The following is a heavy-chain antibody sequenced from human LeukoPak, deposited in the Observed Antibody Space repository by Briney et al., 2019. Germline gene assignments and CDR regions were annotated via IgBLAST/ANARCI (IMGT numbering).Heavy chain of an antibody. V-gene: IGHV1-2*02. CDR2: INPNSGGT. Sequence: GASVKVSCKASGYTFTDNFMHWVRQAPGQGLEWMGWINPNSGGTNYAQKFQGRVTMTRDTSISTAYMELSRLRSDDTAVYYCASRLGSSGWYVWFDPWGQGTLVTVSS. J-gene: IGHJ5*02. CDR1: GYTFTDNF. CDR3: ASRLGSSGWYVWFDP. D-gene: IGHD6-19*01.